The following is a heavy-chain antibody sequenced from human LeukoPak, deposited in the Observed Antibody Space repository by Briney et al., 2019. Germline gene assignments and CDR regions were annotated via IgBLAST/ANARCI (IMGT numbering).Heavy chain of an antibody. CDR2: ISSSGSTI. CDR1: GFTFSSYE. J-gene: IGHJ4*02. CDR3: ARDKQNKDRDGYNAGIDY. Sequence: TGGSLRLSCAASGFTFSSYEMNWVRQAPGKGLEWVSYISSSGSTIYYADSVKGRFTISRDNAKNSLYLQMNSLRAEDTAVYYCARDKQNKDRDGYNAGIDYWGQGTLVTVSS. V-gene: IGHV3-48*03. D-gene: IGHD5-24*01.